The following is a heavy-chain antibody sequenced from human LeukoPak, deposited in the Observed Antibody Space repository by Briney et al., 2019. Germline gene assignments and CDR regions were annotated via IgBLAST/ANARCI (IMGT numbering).Heavy chain of an antibody. CDR1: GDSVSSNSAA. V-gene: IGHV6-1*01. J-gene: IGHJ5*02. CDR2: TYYRSTWYN. CDR3: ARDLAQLVRGSWFDP. D-gene: IGHD6-13*01. Sequence: SQTLSLTCAISGDSVSSNSAAWNWIRQSPSRGLEWLGRTYYRSTWYNDYAVSVKRRITINPDTSKNQSSLQLNSVTPEDTAVYYCARDLAQLVRGSWFDPWGQGTLVTVSS.